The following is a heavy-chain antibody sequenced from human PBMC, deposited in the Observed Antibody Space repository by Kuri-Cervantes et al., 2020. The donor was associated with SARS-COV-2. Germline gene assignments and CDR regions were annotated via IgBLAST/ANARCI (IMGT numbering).Heavy chain of an antibody. CDR3: ARVRTIFGVVITPYYFDY. J-gene: IGHJ4*02. D-gene: IGHD3-3*01. CDR2: IYYSGST. V-gene: IGHV4-59*01. Sequence: SQTLSLTCAVYGGSFSGYYWSWIRQPPGKGLEWNGYIYYSGSTNYNPSLKSRVTISVDTSKNQFSLKLSSVTAADTAVYYCARVRTIFGVVITPYYFDYWGQGTLVTVSS. CDR1: GGSFSGYY.